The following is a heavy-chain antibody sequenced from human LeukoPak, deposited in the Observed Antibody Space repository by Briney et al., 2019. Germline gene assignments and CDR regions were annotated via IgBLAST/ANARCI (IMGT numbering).Heavy chain of an antibody. V-gene: IGHV1-46*01. CDR2: INPSGGST. D-gene: IGHD3-9*01. J-gene: IGHJ4*02. Sequence: GASVKVSCKASGYTYTSYYMHWVRQATGQWLEWMGIINPSGGSTSYAQKFQGRVTMTRDTSTSTVYMELSSLRSEDTAVYYCARERGSYDMYYWGQGTLVTVSS. CDR3: ARERGSYDMYY. CDR1: GYTYTSYY.